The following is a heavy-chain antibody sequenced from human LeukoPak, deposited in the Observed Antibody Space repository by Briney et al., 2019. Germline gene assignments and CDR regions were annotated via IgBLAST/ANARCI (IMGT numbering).Heavy chain of an antibody. Sequence: SETLSLTCTVSGGSISSYYWSWIRQPPGKGLEWIGYIYYSGSTNYNPSLKSRVTISVDTPKNQFSLKLSSVTAADTAVYYCAITRGRVDAFDIWGQGTMVTVSS. J-gene: IGHJ3*02. D-gene: IGHD3-16*01. CDR3: AITRGRVDAFDI. CDR1: GGSISSYY. V-gene: IGHV4-59*12. CDR2: IYYSGST.